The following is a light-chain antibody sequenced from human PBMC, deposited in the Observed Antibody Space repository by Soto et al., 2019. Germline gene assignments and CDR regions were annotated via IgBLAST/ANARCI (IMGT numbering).Light chain of an antibody. CDR1: GSDVGAYNY. CDR3: GSFVGGTTLI. V-gene: IGLV2-8*01. Sequence: QSALTQSPSASGIRGQSVTISCSGTGSDVGAYNYLSWYQHHPGKAPKLIIYEVIKRPSGVPDRFSGSKSGTTASLTVSGLPTEDEAVYYCGSFVGGTTLIFGGGTKVTVL. CDR2: EVI. J-gene: IGLJ2*01.